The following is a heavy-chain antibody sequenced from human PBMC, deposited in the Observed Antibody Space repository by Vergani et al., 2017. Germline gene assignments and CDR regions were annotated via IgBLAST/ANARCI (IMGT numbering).Heavy chain of an antibody. D-gene: IGHD3-22*01. Sequence: QVQLVESGGGVVQPGRSLRLSCAASGFTFSSYGMHWVRQAPGKGLEWVAVIWYDGSNKYYADSVKGRFTISRDNSKNTLYLQMNSLRAEDTAVYYCARGGVYYDSSGYYAVAFDIWGQGTMVTVSS. CDR3: ARGGVYYDSSGYYAVAFDI. CDR2: IWYDGSNK. V-gene: IGHV3-33*01. J-gene: IGHJ3*02. CDR1: GFTFSSYG.